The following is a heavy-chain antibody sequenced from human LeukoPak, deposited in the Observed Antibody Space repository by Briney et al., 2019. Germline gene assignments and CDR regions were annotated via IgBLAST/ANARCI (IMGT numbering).Heavy chain of an antibody. Sequence: PGGSLRLSCAASGFTFSSYAMSWVRQAPGKGLEWVSAISGSGGSTYYADSMKGRFTISRDNSKNTLYLQMNSLRAEDTAVYYCAKDVRFLEWLLDYWGQGTLVTVSS. D-gene: IGHD3-3*01. J-gene: IGHJ4*02. CDR2: ISGSGGST. CDR1: GFTFSSYA. CDR3: AKDVRFLEWLLDY. V-gene: IGHV3-23*01.